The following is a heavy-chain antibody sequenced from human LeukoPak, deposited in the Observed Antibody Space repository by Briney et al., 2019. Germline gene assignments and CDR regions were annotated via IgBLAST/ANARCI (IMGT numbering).Heavy chain of an antibody. CDR3: ARWSPYSSGWYGRRVDY. V-gene: IGHV4-34*01. Sequence: SETLSLTCAVYGGSFSGYYWSWIRQPPGKGLEWIGEINHSGSTNYNPSLKSRVTISVDTSKNQFSLKLSSVTAADTAVYYCARWSPYSSGWYGRRVDYWGQGTLVTVSS. J-gene: IGHJ4*02. CDR2: INHSGST. D-gene: IGHD6-19*01. CDR1: GGSFSGYY.